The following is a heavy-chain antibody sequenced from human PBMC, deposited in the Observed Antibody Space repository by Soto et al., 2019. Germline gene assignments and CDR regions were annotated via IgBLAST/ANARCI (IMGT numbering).Heavy chain of an antibody. J-gene: IGHJ4*02. D-gene: IGHD6-19*01. Sequence: SETLSLTCTVSDGSISNFYWSWIRQPPGKGLEWIGYISSSGNTNYNPSLKSRVSISVDTSKNQVSLRLGSVTAADTAVYFCARSVAVPGEHIDYWGQGTQVTVSS. CDR3: ARSVAVPGEHIDY. CDR2: ISSSGNT. CDR1: DGSISNFY. V-gene: IGHV4-59*01.